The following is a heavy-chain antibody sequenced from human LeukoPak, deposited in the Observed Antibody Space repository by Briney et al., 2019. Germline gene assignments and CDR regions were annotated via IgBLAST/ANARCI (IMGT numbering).Heavy chain of an antibody. CDR1: GYMFTSHG. CDR2: ISAQNGNT. V-gene: IGHV1-18*01. CDR3: ARESNGGYGFDY. J-gene: IGHJ4*02. Sequence: ASVKVSCKSSGYMFTSHGIHWLRQAPGQGLEWMGWISAQNGNTNYVQQFLGRVTMTRDTSASTAYMELRSLKSDDTAVYYCARESNGGYGFDYWGQGTLVTVSS. D-gene: IGHD5-12*01.